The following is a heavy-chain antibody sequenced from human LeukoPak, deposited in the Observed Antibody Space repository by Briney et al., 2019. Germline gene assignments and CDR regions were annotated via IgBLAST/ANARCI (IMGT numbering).Heavy chain of an antibody. D-gene: IGHD2-15*01. J-gene: IGHJ4*02. CDR2: ISGSDDGT. CDR3: AKASLGHCSGVTCYNFDY. CDR1: GFTFSNYA. Sequence: GGSLRLSCAASGFTFSNYAMSWVRQAPGKGLEWVSAISGSDDGTYNADSVKGRFTISRDNSKNTLYMQMNSLRAEDTAVYYCAKASLGHCSGVTCYNFDYWGQGTRVIVSS. V-gene: IGHV3-23*01.